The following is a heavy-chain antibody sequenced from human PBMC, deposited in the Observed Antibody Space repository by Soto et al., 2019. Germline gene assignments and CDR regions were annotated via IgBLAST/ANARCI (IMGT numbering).Heavy chain of an antibody. J-gene: IGHJ4*02. Sequence: QVQLVESGGGVVQPGRSLRLSCAASGFTFSSYGMHWVRQAPGKGLEWVAVISYDGSNKYYADSVKGRFTISRDNSKNTLYLQMNSLRAEDTAVYYCAKYRWGVIANLDYWGQGTLVTVSS. CDR1: GFTFSSYG. CDR3: AKYRWGVIANLDY. CDR2: ISYDGSNK. D-gene: IGHD3-16*02. V-gene: IGHV3-30*18.